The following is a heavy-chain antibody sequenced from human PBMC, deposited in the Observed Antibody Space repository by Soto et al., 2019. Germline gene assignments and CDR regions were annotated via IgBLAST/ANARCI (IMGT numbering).Heavy chain of an antibody. CDR3: ARGLRYFYY. J-gene: IGHJ4*02. V-gene: IGHV3-33*01. CDR2: IWYDGSNK. D-gene: IGHD5-12*01. Sequence: QVQLVESGGGVVQPGRSLRLSCAASGFTFSSYGVHWVRQAPGKGLEWVAVIWYDGSNKYYADSVKGRFTISRDNSKNTLYLQMNSLRAEDTAVYYCARGLRYFYYLGQGTLVTVSS. CDR1: GFTFSSYG.